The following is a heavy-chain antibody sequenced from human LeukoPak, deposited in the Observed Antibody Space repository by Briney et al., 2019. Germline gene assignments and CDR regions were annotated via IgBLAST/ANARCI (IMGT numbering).Heavy chain of an antibody. J-gene: IGHJ4*02. V-gene: IGHV4-59*01. Sequence: KASETLSLTCTVSGGSISSYYWSWIRQPPGKGLEWIGYIYYSGSTNYNPSLKSRVTISVDTSKNQFSLKLSSVTAADTAVYYCAREVYLFDYWGQGTMVSVAS. CDR1: GGSISSYY. CDR2: IYYSGST. CDR3: AREVYLFDY. D-gene: IGHD2-2*02.